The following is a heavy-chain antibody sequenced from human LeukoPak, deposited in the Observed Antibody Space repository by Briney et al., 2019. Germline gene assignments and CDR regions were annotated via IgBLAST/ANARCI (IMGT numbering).Heavy chain of an antibody. CDR3: ATHAETTYYDFWSGYSPSYFDY. V-gene: IGHV4-38-2*01. J-gene: IGHJ4*02. D-gene: IGHD3-3*01. CDR1: GYSISSGYY. Sequence: PSETLSLTCAVSGYSISSGYYGGWIRQPPGKGLEWIGSIYHSGSTYYNPSLKSRVTISVDTSKNQFSLKLSSVTAADTAVYYCATHAETTYYDFWSGYSPSYFDYWGQGTLVTVPS. CDR2: IYHSGST.